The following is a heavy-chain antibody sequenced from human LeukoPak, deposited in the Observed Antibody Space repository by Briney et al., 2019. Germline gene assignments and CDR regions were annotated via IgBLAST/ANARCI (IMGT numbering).Heavy chain of an antibody. CDR1: GFTFSSYG. D-gene: IGHD6-19*01. Sequence: GGSLRLSCAASGFTFSSYGMHWVRQAPGKGLEWVAVISYDGSNKYYADSVKGRFTISRDNSKNTLYLQMNSLRAEDTAVYYCAKEWGTAPFFYSSGWPIDYWGQGTLVTVSS. CDR3: AKEWGTAPFFYSSGWPIDY. CDR2: ISYDGSNK. V-gene: IGHV3-30*18. J-gene: IGHJ4*02.